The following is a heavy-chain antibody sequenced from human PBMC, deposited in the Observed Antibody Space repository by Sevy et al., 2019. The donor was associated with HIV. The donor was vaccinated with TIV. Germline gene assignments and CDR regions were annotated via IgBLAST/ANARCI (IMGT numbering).Heavy chain of an antibody. Sequence: ASVKVSCKVSGYTLTKLGMHWVRQAPGKGPEWMGSFDPEDGETIYAQKFQGRLTMTEDTSTDTAYMDLSSLRSEDTAVYFCATTKDYYESSGSPFDYWGQGTVVTVSS. D-gene: IGHD3-22*01. CDR3: ATTKDYYESSGSPFDY. V-gene: IGHV1-24*01. J-gene: IGHJ4*02. CDR1: GYTLTKLG. CDR2: FDPEDGET.